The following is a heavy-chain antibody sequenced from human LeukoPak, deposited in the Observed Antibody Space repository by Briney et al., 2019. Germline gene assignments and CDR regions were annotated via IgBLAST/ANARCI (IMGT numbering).Heavy chain of an antibody. CDR1: GFTFTSSA. D-gene: IGHD6-13*01. V-gene: IGHV1-58*02. J-gene: IGHJ4*02. CDR2: IVVGSGNT. CDR3: AAGAAAGTMGDY. Sequence: SVKVSCKASGFTFTSSAMQWVRQARGQRLEWIGWIVVGSGNTNYAQKFQERVTITRDMSTSTAYMELSSLRSEGTAVYYCAAGAAAGTMGDYWGQGTPVTVSS.